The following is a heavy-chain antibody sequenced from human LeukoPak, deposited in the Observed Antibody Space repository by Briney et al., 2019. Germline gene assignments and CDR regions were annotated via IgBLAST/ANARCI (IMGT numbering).Heavy chain of an antibody. Sequence: PGGSLRLSCAASGFTFSSYWMHWVRHAPGKGLVWVSRINSDGSSTSYADSVKGRFTISRDNAKNTLYLQMNSLRAEDTAVYYCARGAIVGANFDYWGQGTLVTVSS. CDR2: INSDGSST. V-gene: IGHV3-74*01. D-gene: IGHD1-26*01. CDR1: GFTFSSYW. J-gene: IGHJ4*02. CDR3: ARGAIVGANFDY.